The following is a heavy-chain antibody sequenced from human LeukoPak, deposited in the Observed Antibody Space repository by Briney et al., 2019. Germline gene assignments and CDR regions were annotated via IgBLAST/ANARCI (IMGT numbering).Heavy chain of an antibody. Sequence: GASVKVSCKASGGTFSSYAISWVRQAPGQGLEWMGGIIPIFGTANYAQKFQGRVTITTDESTSTAYMELSSLRSEDTAVYYCAREDSSSSPLDYWGQGTLVTVSS. V-gene: IGHV1-69*05. CDR1: GGTFSSYA. D-gene: IGHD6-6*01. J-gene: IGHJ4*02. CDR3: AREDSSSSPLDY. CDR2: IIPIFGTA.